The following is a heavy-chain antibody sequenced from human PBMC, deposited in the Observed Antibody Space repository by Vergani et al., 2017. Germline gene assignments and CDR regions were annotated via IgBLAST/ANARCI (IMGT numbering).Heavy chain of an antibody. CDR2: FDPEDGET. V-gene: IGHV1-24*01. D-gene: IGHD6-13*01. Sequence: VQLVQSGAEVKKPGATVKISCKVSGYTLTELSMHWVRQAPGKGLEWMGGFDPEDGETIYAQKFQGRVTMTEDTSTDTAYMELSSLRSEDTAVYYCASGNSSSWYRWFDPWGQGTLVTVSS. CDR3: ASGNSSSWYRWFDP. CDR1: GYTLTELS. J-gene: IGHJ5*02.